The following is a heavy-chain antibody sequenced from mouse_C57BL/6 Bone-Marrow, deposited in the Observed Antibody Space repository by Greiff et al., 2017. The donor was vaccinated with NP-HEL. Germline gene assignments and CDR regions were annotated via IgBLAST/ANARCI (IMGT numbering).Heavy chain of an antibody. CDR2: IDPETGGT. J-gene: IGHJ4*01. V-gene: IGHV1-15*01. CDR1: GYTFTDYE. CDR3: TFITTVVEDYAMDY. D-gene: IGHD1-1*01. Sequence: VKVVESGAELVRPGASVTLSCKASGYTFTDYEMHWVKQTPVHGLEWIGAIDPETGGTAYNQKFKGKAILTADKSSSTAYMELRSLTSEDSAVYYCTFITTVVEDYAMDYWGQGTSVTVSS.